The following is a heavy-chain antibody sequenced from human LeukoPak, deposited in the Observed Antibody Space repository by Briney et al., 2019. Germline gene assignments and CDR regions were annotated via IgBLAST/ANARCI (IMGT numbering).Heavy chain of an antibody. D-gene: IGHD2-15*01. CDR2: IRHDGSNK. V-gene: IGHV3-30*02. CDR1: GFTFSSYG. Sequence: PGGSLRLSCAASGFTFSSYGMHWVRQAPGKGLEWVAFIRHDGSNKYYADSVKGRFTISRDNSKNTLYLQMNSLRAEDTAVYYCAKDHHRYCSGGSCSNFDYWGQGTLVTVSS. J-gene: IGHJ4*02. CDR3: AKDHHRYCSGGSCSNFDY.